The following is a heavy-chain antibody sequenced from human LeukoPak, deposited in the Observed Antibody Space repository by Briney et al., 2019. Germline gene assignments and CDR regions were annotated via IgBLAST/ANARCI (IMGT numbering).Heavy chain of an antibody. V-gene: IGHV4-4*07. Sequence: SETLSLTCTVSGGSISNYYWSWIRQPAGKGLEWIGRIYTSGSANYTPPLKSRVTMSVDTSKNQFSLRLSSVTAADTAVYYCARGEYQLLQGAFDIWGQGTMVTVSS. J-gene: IGHJ3*02. CDR2: IYTSGSA. D-gene: IGHD2-2*01. CDR3: ARGEYQLLQGAFDI. CDR1: GGSISNYY.